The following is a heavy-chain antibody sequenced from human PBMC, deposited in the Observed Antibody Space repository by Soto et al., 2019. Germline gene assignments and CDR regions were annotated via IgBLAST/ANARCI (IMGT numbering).Heavy chain of an antibody. Sequence: ASVKVSCKASGYTFSGSVMHWVRQAPGQRLEWMGWINADNGNTKYSQKFQDRVTLTSDTSASTAYMELSSLRSEDTTVYYSATARDGTTVNSIDYWGQGTLVTVSS. CDR3: ATARDGTTVNSIDY. J-gene: IGHJ4*02. V-gene: IGHV1-3*01. CDR1: GYTFSGSV. D-gene: IGHD4-17*01. CDR2: INADNGNT.